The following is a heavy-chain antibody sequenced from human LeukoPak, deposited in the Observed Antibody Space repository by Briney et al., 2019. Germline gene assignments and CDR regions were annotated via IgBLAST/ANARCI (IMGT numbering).Heavy chain of an antibody. J-gene: IGHJ4*02. Sequence: PSETLSLTSTVYGGSLSSSSYYWGWIRQPPGKGLEGIRRIYYSWRTYYNQSLKSRLTISVDTSKNQFSLKLSSVTAADTAVYYCARHREMVRGVILYFDYWGQGTLVTVSS. CDR3: ARHREMVRGVILYFDY. D-gene: IGHD3-10*01. CDR1: GGSLSSSSYY. V-gene: IGHV4-39*01. CDR2: IYYSWRT.